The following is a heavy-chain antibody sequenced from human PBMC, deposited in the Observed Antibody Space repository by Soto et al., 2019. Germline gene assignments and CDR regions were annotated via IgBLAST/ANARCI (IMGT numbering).Heavy chain of an antibody. CDR1: MKSWGCA. Sequence: MKSWGCAGGLNRKPPGKGLEWIGSIYYSGYTYYNPSLKSRVTISVDTSKNQFSLKLSSVTAADTAVYYCARHNGPLYVGYYYDMDVWGQGTTVTVSS. CDR3: ARHNGPLYVGYYYDMDV. J-gene: IGHJ6*02. CDR2: IYYSGYT. D-gene: IGHD3-16*01. V-gene: IGHV4-39*01.